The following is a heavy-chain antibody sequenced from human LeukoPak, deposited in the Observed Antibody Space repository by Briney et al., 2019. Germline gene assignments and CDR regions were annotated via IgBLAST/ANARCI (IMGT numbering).Heavy chain of an antibody. CDR2: ISRSSGTI. CDR3: VGEAKMTNIL. J-gene: IGHJ4*02. Sequence: NPGGSLRLSCAASGFTFSDYYMTWIRQAPGKGLEWVSHISRSSGTIYYADSVQGRFTVSRDNGKKLLYLQMSYLRAEDTAVYYCVGEAKMTNILWGQGTLVTVSS. V-gene: IGHV3-11*01. D-gene: IGHD2-21*01. CDR1: GFTFSDYY.